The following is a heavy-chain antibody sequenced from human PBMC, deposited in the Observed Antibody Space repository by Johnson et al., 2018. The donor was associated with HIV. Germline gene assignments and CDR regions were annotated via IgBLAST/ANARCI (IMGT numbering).Heavy chain of an antibody. CDR2: ISSRGSTI. V-gene: IGHV3-11*01. J-gene: IGHJ3*01. CDR3: TRDRDGVGVS. D-gene: IGHD3-10*01. CDR1: GFTFSDYY. Sequence: QVQLVESGGRLVKPGGSLRLSCAASGFTFSDYYMSLIRQAPGKGLEWVSYISSRGSTIYYAGSVKGRSTISRDNAKNSLYLQMNSLRAEDTALYYCTRDRDGVGVSWGQGTMVTVSS.